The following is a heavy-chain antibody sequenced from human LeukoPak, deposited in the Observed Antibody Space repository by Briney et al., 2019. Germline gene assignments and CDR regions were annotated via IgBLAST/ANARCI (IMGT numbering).Heavy chain of an antibody. CDR1: GFTFSSYG. D-gene: IGHD2-15*01. J-gene: IGHJ4*02. V-gene: IGHV3-33*01. CDR2: IWHDGRNK. Sequence: GGSLRLSCAASGFTFSSYGMHWVRQAPGKGLEWVAVIWHDGRNKYYADSVKGRFTISRDNSKNTLYLQMSSLRAEDTAVYYCARDRGSNDPIDYWGQGTLFTVSS. CDR3: ARDRGSNDPIDY.